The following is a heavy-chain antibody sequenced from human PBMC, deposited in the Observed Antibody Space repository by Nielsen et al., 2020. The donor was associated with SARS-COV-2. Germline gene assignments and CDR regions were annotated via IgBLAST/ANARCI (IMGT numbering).Heavy chain of an antibody. CDR3: ARDLSFGQLSQSGDDAFDI. CDR2: IIPIFGTA. D-gene: IGHD6-6*01. J-gene: IGHJ3*02. V-gene: IGHV1-69*13. CDR1: GYTFTSYA. Sequence: SVKVSCKASGYTFTSYAISWVRQAPGQGLGWMGGIIPIFGTANYAQKFQGRVTITADESTSTAYMELSSLRSEDTAVYYCARDLSFGQLSQSGDDAFDIWGQGTMVTVSS.